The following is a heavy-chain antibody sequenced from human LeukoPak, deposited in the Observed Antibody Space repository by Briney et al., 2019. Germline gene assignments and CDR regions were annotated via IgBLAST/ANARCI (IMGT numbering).Heavy chain of an antibody. CDR2: ISSSISSI. V-gene: IGHV3-21*01. CDR3: AVHHIVDTAMGNPLDY. D-gene: IGHD5-18*01. CDR1: GFTFSSYS. Sequence: GGSLRLFCAASGFTFSSYSMNWVRQATGKGLEWVSSISSSISSIYYAHSVKGRFTISRDNAKNSLYLQLNSLRAEDTAVYYCAVHHIVDTAMGNPLDYWGQGTLVTVSS. J-gene: IGHJ4*02.